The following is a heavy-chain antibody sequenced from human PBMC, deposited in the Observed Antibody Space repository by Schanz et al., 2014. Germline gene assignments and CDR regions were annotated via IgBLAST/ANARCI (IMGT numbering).Heavy chain of an antibody. CDR3: ARIGGSVFDY. CDR2: ISGRDGST. V-gene: IGHV3-23*01. Sequence: EVQLLESGGGLVQPGGSLRLSCAASGFTFSAYAMTWVRQIPGMGLEWVSAISGRDGSTYYADSVRGRFTISRDNSKNTLYLQMNSLRAEDTAVYYCARIGGSVFDYWAQGTLXTVSS. CDR1: GFTFSAYA. D-gene: IGHD3-10*01. J-gene: IGHJ4*02.